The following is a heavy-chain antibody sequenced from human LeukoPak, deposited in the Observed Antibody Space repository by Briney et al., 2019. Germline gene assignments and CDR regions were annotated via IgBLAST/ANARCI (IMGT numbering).Heavy chain of an antibody. V-gene: IGHV4-39*01. J-gene: IGHJ3*02. D-gene: IGHD1-26*01. CDR1: GGSISSSSYY. Sequence: SETLSLTCTVSGGSISSSSYYWGWIRQPPGKGLEWIGSIYYSGSTYYNPSLKSRVTISVDTSKNQFSLKLSSVTAADTAVYYCAPMGSGSYYGAFDIWGQGTMVTVSS. CDR3: APMGSGSYYGAFDI. CDR2: IYYSGST.